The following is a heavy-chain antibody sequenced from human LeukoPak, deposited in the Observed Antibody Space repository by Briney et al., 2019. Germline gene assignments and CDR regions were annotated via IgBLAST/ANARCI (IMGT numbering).Heavy chain of an antibody. CDR2: ISSSGSTI. Sequence: GGSLRLSCAASGFTFSSYEMNWVRQAPGKGLEWVSYISSSGSTIYYADSVKGRFTISRDNAKNSLYLQMNSLRAEDTAVYYCAGDHRCYCGSGWYFDYWGQGTLVIVTA. J-gene: IGHJ4*02. V-gene: IGHV3-48*03. D-gene: IGHD3-10*01. CDR1: GFTFSSYE. CDR3: AGDHRCYCGSGWYFDY.